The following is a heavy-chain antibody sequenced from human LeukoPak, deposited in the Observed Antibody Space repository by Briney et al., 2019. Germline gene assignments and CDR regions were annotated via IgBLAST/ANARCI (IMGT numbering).Heavy chain of an antibody. Sequence: GGSLRLSCAASGFIFSSYWMHWVRHAPGKGLAWVSRINTDGSSTSYADSVKGRFTISRGNAKNSLYLQMNSLRAEDTAVYYCARVEASGYDYGAFDYWGQGTLVTVSS. D-gene: IGHD5-12*01. V-gene: IGHV3-74*01. CDR1: GFIFSSYW. CDR3: ARVEASGYDYGAFDY. CDR2: INTDGSST. J-gene: IGHJ4*02.